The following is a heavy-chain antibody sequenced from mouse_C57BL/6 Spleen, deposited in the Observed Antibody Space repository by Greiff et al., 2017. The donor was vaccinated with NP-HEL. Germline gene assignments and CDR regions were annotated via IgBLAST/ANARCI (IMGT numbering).Heavy chain of an antibody. CDR1: GYTFTDYN. V-gene: IGHV1-22*01. CDR3: ARAEYYGNFGDY. D-gene: IGHD2-1*01. CDR2: INPNNGGT. J-gene: IGHJ4*01. Sequence: VQLQQSGPELVKPGASVKMSCKASGYTFTDYNMHWVKQSPGQSLEWIGYINPNNGGTSYNQKFKGKATLTVNKSSSTAYMELRSLTSEDSAVYYCARAEYYGNFGDYWGQGTSVTVSS.